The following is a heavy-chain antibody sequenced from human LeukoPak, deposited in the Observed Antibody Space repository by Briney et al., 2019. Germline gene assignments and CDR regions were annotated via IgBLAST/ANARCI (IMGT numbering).Heavy chain of an antibody. J-gene: IGHJ3*01. CDR3: AKAFQRGWERDAFAF. V-gene: IGHV3-72*01. CDR1: GFTFSDHY. Sequence: PGGSLRLSCAASGFTFSDHYMDWVRQAPGKGLEWVGRSRNKAQSYSTEYAASVRGRFTISRDESRNSLFLEMFSLKIEDTAVYYCAKAFQRGWERDAFAFWGQGTLVTVSS. D-gene: IGHD1-26*01. CDR2: SRNKAQSYST.